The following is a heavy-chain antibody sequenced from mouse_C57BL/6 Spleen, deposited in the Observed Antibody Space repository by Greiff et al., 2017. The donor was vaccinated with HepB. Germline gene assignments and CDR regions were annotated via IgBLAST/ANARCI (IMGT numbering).Heavy chain of an antibody. CDR3: ARWGYYGSSYSAWFAY. V-gene: IGHV1-81*01. Sequence: VQLQQSGAELARPGASVKLSCKASGYTFTSYGISWVKQSTGQGLEWIGEIYPRSGNTYYNEKFKGKATLTADKSSSTAYMELRSLTSEDSAVYFCARWGYYGSSYSAWFAYWGQGTLVTVSA. CDR1: GYTFTSYG. CDR2: IYPRSGNT. D-gene: IGHD1-1*01. J-gene: IGHJ3*01.